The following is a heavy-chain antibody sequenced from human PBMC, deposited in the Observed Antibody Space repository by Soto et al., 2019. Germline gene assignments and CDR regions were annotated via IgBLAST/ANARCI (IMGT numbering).Heavy chain of an antibody. CDR2: MSSSGRNI. CDR3: ARVIDRNWFDP. Sequence: LRLSCAASGFTFSDYYMSWIRQAPGKGLEWVSYMSSSGRNIYYADSVKGRFTISRDNAKNSLYLQMNSLRAEDTAVYYCARVIDRNWFDPWGQGSLVTVAS. J-gene: IGHJ5*02. V-gene: IGHV3-11*01. CDR1: GFTFSDYY.